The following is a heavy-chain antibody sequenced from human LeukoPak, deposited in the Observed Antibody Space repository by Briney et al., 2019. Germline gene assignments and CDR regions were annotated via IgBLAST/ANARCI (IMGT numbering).Heavy chain of an antibody. CDR2: INHSGST. D-gene: IGHD4-23*01. J-gene: IGHJ4*02. CDR1: GGSFSGYY. V-gene: IGHV4-34*01. CDR3: ASGDYGGNRPIDY. Sequence: SETLSLTCAVYGGSFSGYYWSWIRQPPGKGLEWIGEINHSGSTNYNPSLKSRVTISVDTSKNQFSLKLSSVTAADTAVYYCASGDYGGNRPIDYWGQGTLVTVSS.